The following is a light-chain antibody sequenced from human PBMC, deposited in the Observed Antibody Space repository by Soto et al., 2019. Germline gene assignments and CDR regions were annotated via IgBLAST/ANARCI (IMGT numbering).Light chain of an antibody. J-gene: IGLJ2*01. Sequence: QSVLTQPPSVSGAPGQRVAISCTGSNSNIGADYGVHWYQQFPGTAPKLLISNYTTRPSGVPDRFSGSRSGSSASLAITGLQPEDEADYYCQSFDSGLTGPVLGVGTKLTV. V-gene: IGLV1-40*01. CDR2: NYT. CDR3: QSFDSGLTGPV. CDR1: NSNIGADYG.